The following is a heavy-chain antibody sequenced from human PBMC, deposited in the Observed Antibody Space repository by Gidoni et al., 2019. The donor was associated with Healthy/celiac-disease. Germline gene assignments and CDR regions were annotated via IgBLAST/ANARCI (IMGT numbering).Heavy chain of an antibody. Sequence: EVQLVESGGGLVKPGGSLRLSCAASGFTFSNAWMSWVRQAPGKGLEWVGRIKSKTDGGTTDYAAPVKGRFTISRDDSKNTLYLQMNSLKTEDTAVYYCTTVPYDSSGYYLDYFDYWGQGTLVTVSS. D-gene: IGHD3-22*01. J-gene: IGHJ4*02. V-gene: IGHV3-15*01. CDR3: TTVPYDSSGYYLDYFDY. CDR1: GFTFSNAW. CDR2: IKSKTDGGTT.